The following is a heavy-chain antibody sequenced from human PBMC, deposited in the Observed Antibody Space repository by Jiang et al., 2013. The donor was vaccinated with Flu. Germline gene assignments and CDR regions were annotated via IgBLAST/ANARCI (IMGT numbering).Heavy chain of an antibody. Sequence: YDGSNKYYADSVKGRFTISRDNSKNTLYLQMNSLRAEDTAVYYCARDYDSSGYYYGSADYWGQGTLVTVSS. V-gene: IGHV3-30-3*01. CDR2: YDGSNK. D-gene: IGHD3-22*01. J-gene: IGHJ4*02. CDR3: ARDYDSSGYYYGSADY.